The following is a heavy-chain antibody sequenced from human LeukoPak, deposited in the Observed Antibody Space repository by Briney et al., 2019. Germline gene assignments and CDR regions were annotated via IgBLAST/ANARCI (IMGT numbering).Heavy chain of an antibody. J-gene: IGHJ4*02. D-gene: IGHD7-27*01. V-gene: IGHV4-39*07. CDR1: GGSISSSSYY. Sequence: SETLSLTCTVSGGSISSSSYYWGWIRQPPGKGLEWIGSIYYSGSTYYNPSLKSRVTISVDTSKNQFSLKLSSVTAADTAVYYCASLNWGSYFDYWGQGTLVTVSS. CDR3: ASLNWGSYFDY. CDR2: IYYSGST.